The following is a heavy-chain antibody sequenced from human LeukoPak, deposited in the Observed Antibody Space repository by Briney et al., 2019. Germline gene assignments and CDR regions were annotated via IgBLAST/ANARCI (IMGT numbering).Heavy chain of an antibody. V-gene: IGHV1-2*02. CDR3: ARGGPFFSSSSSKEYYFDY. CDR2: INPNSGGT. CDR1: GYTFTGYY. J-gene: IGHJ4*02. Sequence: ASVKVSCKASGYTFTGYYMHWVRQAPGQGLEWMGWINPNSGGTNYAQKFQGRVTMTRDTSISTAYMELSSLRSDDTAVYYCARGGPFFSSSSSKEYYFDYWGQGTLVTVSS. D-gene: IGHD6-6*01.